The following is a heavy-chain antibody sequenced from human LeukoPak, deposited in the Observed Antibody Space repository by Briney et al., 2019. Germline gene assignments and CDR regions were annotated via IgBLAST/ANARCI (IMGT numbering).Heavy chain of an antibody. D-gene: IGHD3-10*01. Sequence: PGGSLRLSCAASGFTFDDYAMHWVRQAPGKGLEWVSLISWDGGSTYYADSVKGRFTISRDNSKNSLYLQMNSLGAEDTALYYCAKAEKLYGSGSSFDYWGQGTLVTVSS. V-gene: IGHV3-43D*03. CDR1: GFTFDDYA. CDR2: ISWDGGST. CDR3: AKAEKLYGSGSSFDY. J-gene: IGHJ4*02.